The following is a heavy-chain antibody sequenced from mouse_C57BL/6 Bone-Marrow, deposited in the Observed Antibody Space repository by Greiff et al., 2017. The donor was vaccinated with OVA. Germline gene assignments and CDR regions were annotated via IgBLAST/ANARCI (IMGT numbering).Heavy chain of an antibody. CDR2: IDPSDSYT. CDR3: ARRDYYGSSPYWYFDV. CDR1: GYTFTSYW. D-gene: IGHD1-1*01. V-gene: IGHV1-69*01. J-gene: IGHJ1*03. Sequence: QVQLQQPGAELVMPGASVKLSCNASGYTFTSYWMHWVKQRPGQGLEWIGEIDPSDSYTNYNQKFKGKSTLTVDKSSSTAYMQLSSLTSEDSAVYYCARRDYYGSSPYWYFDVWGTGTTVTVSS.